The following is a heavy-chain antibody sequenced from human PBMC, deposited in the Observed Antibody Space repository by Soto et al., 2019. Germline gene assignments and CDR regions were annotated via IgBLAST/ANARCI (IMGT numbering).Heavy chain of an antibody. V-gene: IGHV4-30-4*01. J-gene: IGHJ6*02. CDR1: GGSISSGDYY. CDR3: ARGGVTIFGVVIPLYYYGMDV. D-gene: IGHD3-3*01. CDR2: IYYSGST. Sequence: PSETLSLTCTVSGGSISSGDYYWSWIRQPPGKGLEWIGYIYYSGSTYYNPSLKSRVTISVDTSKNQFSLKLSSVTAADTAVYYCARGGVTIFGVVIPLYYYGMDVWGQGTTVTVSS.